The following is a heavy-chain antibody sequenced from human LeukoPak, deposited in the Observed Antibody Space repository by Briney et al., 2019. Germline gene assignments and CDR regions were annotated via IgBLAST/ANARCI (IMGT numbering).Heavy chain of an antibody. V-gene: IGHV3-21*01. Sequence: PGGSLRLSCAASGFTFSSYSMNWVRQAPGKGLEWVSSISSSSNYIYYADSVKGRFTVSRDNAKNSLYLQMNSLRAEDTAVYYCARITMVRGVIKREIDYWGQGALVTVSS. CDR2: ISSSSNYI. CDR1: GFTFSSYS. CDR3: ARITMVRGVIKREIDY. D-gene: IGHD3-10*01. J-gene: IGHJ4*02.